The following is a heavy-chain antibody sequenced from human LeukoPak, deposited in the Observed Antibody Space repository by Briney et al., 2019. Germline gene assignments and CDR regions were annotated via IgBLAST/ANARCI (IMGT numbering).Heavy chain of an antibody. D-gene: IGHD4-17*01. Sequence: ASVKVSCKASGYTFTSYGISWVRQAPGQGLEWMGWISAYNGNTNYAQKLQGRVTMTTDTSTSTAYMELSSLRSEDTAVYYCARDFNDYGDYFWFDPWGQGTLVTVSS. V-gene: IGHV1-18*01. CDR1: GYTFTSYG. J-gene: IGHJ5*02. CDR2: ISAYNGNT. CDR3: ARDFNDYGDYFWFDP.